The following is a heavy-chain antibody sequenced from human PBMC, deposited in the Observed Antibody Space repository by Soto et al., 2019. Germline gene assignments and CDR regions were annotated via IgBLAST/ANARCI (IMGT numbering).Heavy chain of an antibody. V-gene: IGHV3-15*07. J-gene: IGHJ4*01. D-gene: IGHD3-22*01. CDR1: DFTCVNAW. CDR3: TTEAYSPKIVSLSDY. CDR2: IKSKTHGGTT. Sequence: LRHCYAVSDFTCVNAWIHRVLQAPGKGLEWVGPIKSKTHGGTTDFAAPVKGRFAISRDDSKNMVYLQMNSLKTEDTGIYYCTTEAYSPKIVSLSDYRGHRTLVTVSP.